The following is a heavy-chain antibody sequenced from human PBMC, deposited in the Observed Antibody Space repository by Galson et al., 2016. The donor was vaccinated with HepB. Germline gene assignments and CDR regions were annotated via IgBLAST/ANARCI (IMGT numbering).Heavy chain of an antibody. D-gene: IGHD2-2*01. CDR2: ISGGGDST. J-gene: IGHJ5*02. CDR1: GFTFSSYA. V-gene: IGHV3-23*01. Sequence: SLRLSCAASGFTFSSYAISWFRQAPGKGLDWVSSISGGGDSTFYADSVKGRFSISRDNSKDTLYLQLNSLRADDTAVYYCAKGNIDYLPAAPYAWGQGTLVTVSS. CDR3: AKGNIDYLPAAPYA.